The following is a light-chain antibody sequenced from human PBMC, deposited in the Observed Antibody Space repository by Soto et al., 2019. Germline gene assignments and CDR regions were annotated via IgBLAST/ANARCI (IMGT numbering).Light chain of an antibody. CDR3: QQRSNWPPIT. Sequence: EIVMTQSPATLSVSPGETVTLSCRASQSVSSNLAWYQQKVGQAPRLLIYGAYTRATGIPARFSGSGSGTEFTLTINSLEPEDFAIYYCQQRSNWPPITFGQGTRLEIK. CDR1: QSVSSN. J-gene: IGKJ5*01. CDR2: GAY. V-gene: IGKV3-15*01.